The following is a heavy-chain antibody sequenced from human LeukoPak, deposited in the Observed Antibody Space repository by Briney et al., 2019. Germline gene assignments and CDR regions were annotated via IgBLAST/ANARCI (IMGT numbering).Heavy chain of an antibody. CDR2: IIPIFGTA. CDR1: GGTFSSYA. J-gene: IGHJ3*02. V-gene: IGHV1-69*05. Sequence: GASVKVSCKXSGGTFSSYAISWVRQAPGQGLEWMGRIIPIFGTANYAQKFQGRGTITTDDSTSTAYMELTSLRSEDTAVYYCARELAVAGTFDAFDIWGQGTMVTVSS. CDR3: ARELAVAGTFDAFDI. D-gene: IGHD6-19*01.